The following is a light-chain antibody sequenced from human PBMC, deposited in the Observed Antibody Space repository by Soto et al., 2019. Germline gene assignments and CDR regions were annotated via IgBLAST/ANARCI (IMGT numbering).Light chain of an antibody. CDR2: DAS. CDR3: QQRSNWPVT. Sequence: EIVLTQSPATLSLSPGEGATLSCRASQSVSSYLAWYQQKPGQAPRLLIYDASNRATGIPARFSGSGSGTDFTLIISSLAPEDFAVYYCQQRSNWPVTFGLGPKVEV. CDR1: QSVSSY. J-gene: IGKJ1*01. V-gene: IGKV3-11*01.